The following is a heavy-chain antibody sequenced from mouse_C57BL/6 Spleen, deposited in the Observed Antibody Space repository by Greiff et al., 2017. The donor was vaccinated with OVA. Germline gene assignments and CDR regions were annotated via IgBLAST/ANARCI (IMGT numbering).Heavy chain of an antibody. D-gene: IGHD2-1*01. CDR2: IYPGDGDT. CDR3: ARKVYYGNYFDY. V-gene: IGHV1-80*01. Sequence: QVQLKESGAELVKPGASVKISCKASGYAFSSYWMNWLKQRPGKGLEWIGQIYPGDGDTNYNGKFKGKATLTADKSSSTAYMQLSSLTSEDSAVYFCARKVYYGNYFDYWGQGTTLTVSS. CDR1: GYAFSSYW. J-gene: IGHJ2*01.